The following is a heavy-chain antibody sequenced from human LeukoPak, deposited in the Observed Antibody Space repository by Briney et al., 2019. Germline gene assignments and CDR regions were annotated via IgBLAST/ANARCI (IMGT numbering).Heavy chain of an antibody. D-gene: IGHD2-15*01. CDR1: GYSFATYF. Sequence: GESLKISCNGSGYSFATYFIGWVRQVPGKGLEWMGMIYPGVADTRYIPSFQAQVTISPDKSISTAYLQWSSLKASDTAIYFCARLGLMRYCSGGNCHPDYWGQGTLVTVSS. J-gene: IGHJ4*02. CDR2: IYPGVADT. CDR3: ARLGLMRYCSGGNCHPDY. V-gene: IGHV5-51*01.